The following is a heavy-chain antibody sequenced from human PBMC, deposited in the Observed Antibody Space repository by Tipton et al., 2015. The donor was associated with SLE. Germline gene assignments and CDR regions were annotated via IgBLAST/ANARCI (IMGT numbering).Heavy chain of an antibody. Sequence: TLSLTCTVSGGSISSGSYYWSWIRQPAGKGLEWIGHIYSSGNTNYNTSLKSRVTISVDTSENQFSLELSSVTAADTAVYYCAREYGGIAVAGIVGYFQYWGQGTLVAVSS. V-gene: IGHV4-61*09. CDR2: IYSSGNT. CDR3: AREYGGIAVAGIVGYFQY. J-gene: IGHJ1*01. CDR1: GGSISSGSYY. D-gene: IGHD6-19*01.